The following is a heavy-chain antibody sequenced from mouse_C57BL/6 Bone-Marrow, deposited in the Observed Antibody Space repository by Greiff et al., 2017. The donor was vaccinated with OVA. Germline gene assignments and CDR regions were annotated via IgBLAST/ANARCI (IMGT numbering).Heavy chain of an antibody. CDR2: IYPGSGNT. CDR1: GYTFTDYY. V-gene: IGHV1-76*01. CDR3: ASPGLLRN. J-gene: IGHJ3*01. Sequence: VQLQQSGAELVRPGASVKLSCKASGYTFTDYYINWVKQKPGQGLEWIARIYPGSGNTYYNEKFKGKATLTAEKSSSTAYMQLSSLTSEDSAVYFCASPGLLRNWGQGTLVTVSA.